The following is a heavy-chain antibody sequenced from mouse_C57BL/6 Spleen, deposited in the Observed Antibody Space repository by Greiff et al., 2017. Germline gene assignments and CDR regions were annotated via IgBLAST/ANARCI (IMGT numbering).Heavy chain of an antibody. J-gene: IGHJ4*01. CDR1: GYTFTSYW. V-gene: IGHV1-55*01. Sequence: QVQLKQPGAELVKPGASVKMSCKASGYTFTSYWITWVKQRPGQGLEWIGDIYPGSGSTNYNEKFKSKATLTVDTSSSTAYMQLSSLTSEDSAVYYWARGYGYYAMDYWGQGTSVTVSS. CDR2: IYPGSGST. D-gene: IGHD1-2*01. CDR3: ARGYGYYAMDY.